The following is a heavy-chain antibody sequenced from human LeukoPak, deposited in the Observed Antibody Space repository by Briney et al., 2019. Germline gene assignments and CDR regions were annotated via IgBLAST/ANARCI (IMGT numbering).Heavy chain of an antibody. CDR2: ISSSSSYI. CDR1: GFTFSSYS. V-gene: IGHV3-21*01. J-gene: IGHJ5*02. Sequence: GGSMRLSCAASGFTFSSYSMNWVRQAPGKGLEWVSSISSSSSYIYYADSVKGRFTISRDNAKNSLYLQMNSLRAEDTAVYYCARAVVVASNWFDPWGQGTLVTVSS. CDR3: ARAVVVASNWFDP. D-gene: IGHD3-22*01.